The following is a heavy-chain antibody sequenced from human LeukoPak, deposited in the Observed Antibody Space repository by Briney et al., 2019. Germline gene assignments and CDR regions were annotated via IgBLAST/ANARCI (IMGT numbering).Heavy chain of an antibody. CDR1: GYSFTSYW. J-gene: IGHJ4*02. D-gene: IGHD6-13*01. CDR3: ARSSSSSWFTVKYYFDY. Sequence: GESLKISCKGSGYSFTSYWIGWVRQMPGKGLEWMGIIYPGDSDTRYSPSFQGQVTISADKSISTAYLQWSSLKASDTAVYYCARSSSSSWFTVKYYFDYWGQGTLVTVSS. V-gene: IGHV5-51*01. CDR2: IYPGDSDT.